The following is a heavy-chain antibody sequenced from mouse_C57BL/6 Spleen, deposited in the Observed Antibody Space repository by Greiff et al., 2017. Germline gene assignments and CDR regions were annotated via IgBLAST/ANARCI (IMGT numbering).Heavy chain of an antibody. D-gene: IGHD2-2*01. CDR2: IDPETGGT. V-gene: IGHV1-15*01. CDR1: GYTFTDYE. CDR3: TRGGLAMDY. Sequence: QVQLKESGAELVRPGASVTLSCKASGYTFTDYEMHWVKQTPVHGLEWIGAIDPETGGTAYNQKFKGKAILTADKSSSTAYMELRSLTSEDSAVYYCTRGGLAMDYWGQGTSVTVSS. J-gene: IGHJ4*01.